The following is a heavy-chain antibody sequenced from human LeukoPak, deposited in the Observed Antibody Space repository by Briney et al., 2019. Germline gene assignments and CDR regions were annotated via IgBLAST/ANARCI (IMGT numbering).Heavy chain of an antibody. Sequence: GRSLRLSCVASGFTISSNYMSWVRQAPGKGLEWVSVIYSGGSTYYADSVKGRFTISRDNSKNTLYLQMNSLRAEDTAVYYCARDFGFSLVSWEYYYGMDVWGQGTTVTVSS. CDR3: ARDFGFSLVSWEYYYGMDV. CDR1: GFTISSNY. V-gene: IGHV3-53*01. CDR2: IYSGGST. J-gene: IGHJ6*02. D-gene: IGHD6-13*01.